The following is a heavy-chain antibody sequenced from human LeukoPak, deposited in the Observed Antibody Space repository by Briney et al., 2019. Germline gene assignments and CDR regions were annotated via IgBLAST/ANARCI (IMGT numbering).Heavy chain of an antibody. CDR3: AKRNKQLAQYYHYYGMDV. D-gene: IGHD6-6*01. V-gene: IGHV1-69*01. CDR2: IIPIFGTA. CDR1: GGTFSSYA. J-gene: IGHJ6*02. Sequence: GSSVKVSCKASGGTFSSYAISWVRQAPGQGLEWMGGIIPIFGTANHAQKFQGRVTITADESTSTAYMELSGLRSEDTAVYYCAKRNKQLAQYYHYYGMDVWGQGTTVTVSS.